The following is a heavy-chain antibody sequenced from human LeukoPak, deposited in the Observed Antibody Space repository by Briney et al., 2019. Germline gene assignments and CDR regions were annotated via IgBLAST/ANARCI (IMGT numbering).Heavy chain of an antibody. V-gene: IGHV4-34*01. CDR2: INYSGGT. D-gene: IGHD3-3*01. CDR1: GGSFSGYY. CDR3: ARGRYDFWSCYYPGRPPYYFDD. J-gene: IGHJ4*02. Sequence: PSETLSLTCAVYGGSFSGYYWSWIRQPPGKGLEWIGEINYSGGTNYNPSLKSRVTISVDTSKNQFSLKLSSVTAADTAVYYCARGRYDFWSCYYPGRPPYYFDDWGQGTLVTVSS.